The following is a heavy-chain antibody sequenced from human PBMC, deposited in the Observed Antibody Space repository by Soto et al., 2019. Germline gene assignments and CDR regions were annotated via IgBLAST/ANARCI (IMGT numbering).Heavy chain of an antibody. CDR3: ASHRRNPIFDP. V-gene: IGHV4-39*01. Sequence: QLQLQESGPGLVKPSETLSLTCTVSGGSISSSTYYWGWIRQPPGKGLEWIGSIYYSGNTYYNPSLKSRVTISADTSKNEFSRKLSSVTAADTAVYYCASHRRNPIFDPWGQGTLVTVSS. J-gene: IGHJ5*02. D-gene: IGHD1-1*01. CDR2: IYYSGNT. CDR1: GGSISSSTYY.